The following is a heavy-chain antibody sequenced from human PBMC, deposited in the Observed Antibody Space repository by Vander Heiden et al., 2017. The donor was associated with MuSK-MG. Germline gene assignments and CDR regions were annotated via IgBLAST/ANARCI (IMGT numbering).Heavy chain of an antibody. CDR1: GFTCSRYG. V-gene: IGHV3-33*01. CDR2: IWYDGSNK. J-gene: IGHJ5*02. D-gene: IGHD3-3*01. CDR3: ARDVMGVFGVVMAP. Sequence: QVQLVESGGGVVQLGRSLGFSCEVSGFTCSRYGMHWVRQAPGKGLEWVAVIWYDGSNKYYADSVKGRFTISRDNSKNTLYLQMNSLRAEDTAVYYCARDVMGVFGVVMAPWGQGTLVTVSS.